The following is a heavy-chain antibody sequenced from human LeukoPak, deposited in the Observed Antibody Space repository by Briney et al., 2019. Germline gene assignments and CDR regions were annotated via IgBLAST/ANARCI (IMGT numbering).Heavy chain of an antibody. D-gene: IGHD4-23*01. CDR1: GYTLTELS. CDR2: FDPEDGET. Sequence: ASVKVSCKVSGYTLTELSMHWVRQAPGKGLEWMGGFDPEDGETIYAQKFQGRVTMTTDTSTSTAYMELRSLRSDDTAVYYCARANGGNSHYDAFDIWGQGTMVTVSS. CDR3: ARANGGNSHYDAFDI. J-gene: IGHJ3*02. V-gene: IGHV1-24*01.